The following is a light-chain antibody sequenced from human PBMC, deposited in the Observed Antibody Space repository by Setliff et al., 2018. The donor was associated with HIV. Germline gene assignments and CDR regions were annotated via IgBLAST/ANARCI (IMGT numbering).Light chain of an antibody. CDR1: NIGSKS. Sequence: SYELTQPPSVSVAPGETARITCGGGNIGSKSVHWYQQKSGQAPVLVVYDDSDRPSGIPERFSGSNSGNTATLTISRVEAGDEADYYCQVWDSSSDLLFGGGTKVTVL. CDR3: QVWDSSSDLL. J-gene: IGLJ3*02. V-gene: IGLV3-21*02. CDR2: DDS.